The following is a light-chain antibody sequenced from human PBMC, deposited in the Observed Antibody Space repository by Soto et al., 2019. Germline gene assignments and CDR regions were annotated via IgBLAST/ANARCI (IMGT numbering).Light chain of an antibody. CDR1: QRVSSNY. CDR3: QQYGSSPWT. CDR2: GAS. V-gene: IGKV3-20*01. J-gene: IGKJ1*01. Sequence: IALTQSPGTLSLSPGERATLSCRASQRVSSNYVAWYQHKPGQAPRLLIHGASIRATGIPDRFSGSGSGTDFTLTISRLEPEDFAVYYCQQYGSSPWTFGQGTKVEIK.